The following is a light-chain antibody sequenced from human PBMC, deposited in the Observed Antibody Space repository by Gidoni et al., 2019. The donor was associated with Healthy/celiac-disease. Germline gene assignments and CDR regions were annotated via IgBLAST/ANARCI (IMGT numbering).Light chain of an antibody. J-gene: IGKJ1*01. CDR2: LGS. Sequence: EIVMTQSPLCLPVTLGEPASISCRSSQSLLHCNGYYYLDWYLQKPGQSPQLLIYLGSNRAAGVPDRFSGSGSGTGFTLKISRVEAEDVGVYYCMQALQTPWTFGQGTRVEIK. CDR3: MQALQTPWT. CDR1: QSLLHCNGYYY. V-gene: IGKV2-28*01.